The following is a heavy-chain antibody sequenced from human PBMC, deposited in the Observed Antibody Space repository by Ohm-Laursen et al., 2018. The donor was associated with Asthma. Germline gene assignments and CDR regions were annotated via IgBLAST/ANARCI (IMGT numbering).Heavy chain of an antibody. CDR1: GFIFSDYY. J-gene: IGHJ4*02. D-gene: IGHD6-6*01. CDR2: ISSSSSTI. V-gene: IGHV3-11*04. CDR3: ARDLIAARPYFDY. Sequence: SLRLSCTASGFIFSDYYMSWIRQAPGKGLEWVSYISSSSSTIYYADSVKGRFTISRDNAKNSLYLQMNSLRDEDTAVYYCARDLIAARPYFDYWGQGTLVTVSS.